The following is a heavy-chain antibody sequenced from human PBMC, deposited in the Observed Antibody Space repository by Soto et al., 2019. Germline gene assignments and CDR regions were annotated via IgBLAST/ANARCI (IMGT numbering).Heavy chain of an antibody. Sequence: ASVKVSCKASGYTFTSYGISWVRQAPGQGLEWMGWISAYNGNTNYAQKLQGRVTMTTDTSTSTAYMELRSLRSDDTAVYYCARVGSGWLSSDAFDIWGQGTMVTVSS. D-gene: IGHD6-19*01. J-gene: IGHJ3*02. CDR2: ISAYNGNT. V-gene: IGHV1-18*01. CDR1: GYTFTSYG. CDR3: ARVGSGWLSSDAFDI.